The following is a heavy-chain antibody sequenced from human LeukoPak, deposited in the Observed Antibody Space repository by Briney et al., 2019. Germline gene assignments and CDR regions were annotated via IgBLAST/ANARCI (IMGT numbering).Heavy chain of an antibody. CDR3: ARGGGCSGGSCLSEYYFDY. J-gene: IGHJ4*02. CDR2: INHSGST. V-gene: IGHV4-34*01. CDR1: GGSFSGYY. Sequence: ASETLSLTCAVYGGSFSGYYWSWIRQPPGKGLEWIGEINHSGSTNYNPSLKSRVTISVDTSKNQFSLKLSSVTAADTAVYYCARGGGCSGGSCLSEYYFDYWGQGTLVTVSS. D-gene: IGHD2-15*01.